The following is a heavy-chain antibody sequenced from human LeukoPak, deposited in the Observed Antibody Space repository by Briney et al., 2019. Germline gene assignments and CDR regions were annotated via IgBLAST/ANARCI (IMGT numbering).Heavy chain of an antibody. J-gene: IGHJ4*02. CDR2: IYYSGST. Sequence: SETLSLTCTVSGGSISSSSYYWGWIRQPPGKGLEWIGSIYYSGSTYYNPSLKSRVTISVDTPKNQFSLKLSSVTAADTAVYYCARHASGVVVVVATTQFDYWGQGTLVTVSS. D-gene: IGHD2-15*01. CDR1: GGSISSSSYY. CDR3: ARHASGVVVVVATTQFDY. V-gene: IGHV4-39*01.